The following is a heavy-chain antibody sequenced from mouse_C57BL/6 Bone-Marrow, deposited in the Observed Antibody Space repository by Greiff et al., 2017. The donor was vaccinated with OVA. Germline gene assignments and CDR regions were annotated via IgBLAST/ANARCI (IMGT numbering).Heavy chain of an antibody. CDR3: VGGYYYGSSYDWYFDV. Sequence: EVQLVESGGGLVQPKGSLKLSCAASGFTFNTYAMHWVRQAPGKGLEWVASIRSKSSNYATYYAVSVKDRFTISREDSQSWHYLQMNNLKTVDTAMYYGVGGYYYGSSYDWYFDVWGTGTTVTVSA. J-gene: IGHJ1*03. V-gene: IGHV10-3*01. CDR1: GFTFNTYA. D-gene: IGHD1-1*01. CDR2: IRSKSSNYAT.